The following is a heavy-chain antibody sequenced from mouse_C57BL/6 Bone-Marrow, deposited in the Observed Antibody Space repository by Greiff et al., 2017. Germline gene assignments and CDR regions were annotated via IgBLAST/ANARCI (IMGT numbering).Heavy chain of an antibody. Sequence: QVQLQQPGAELVMPGASVKLSCKASGYTFTSYWMHWVKQRPGQGLEWIGEIDPSDSYTNYNQQFKGKYTLTVDKSSSTAYMQLSSLTSEDSAVYYCARMTWYINYVFDYWGQGTTLTVSS. D-gene: IGHD2-5*01. CDR1: GYTFTSYW. CDR2: IDPSDSYT. J-gene: IGHJ2*01. CDR3: ARMTWYINYVFDY. V-gene: IGHV1-69*01.